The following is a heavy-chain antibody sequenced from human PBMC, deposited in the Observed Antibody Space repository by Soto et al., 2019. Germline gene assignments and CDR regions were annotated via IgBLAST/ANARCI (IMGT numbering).Heavy chain of an antibody. CDR1: GGTFSSYA. Sequence: ASVKVSCKASGGTFSSYAISWVRQAPGQGLEWMGGIIPIFGTANYAQKFQGRVTITADESTSTAYMELSSLRSEDTAVYYCARDRRKNDYYYYGMDVWGQGTTVTVSS. V-gene: IGHV1-69*13. CDR3: ARDRRKNDYYYYGMDV. J-gene: IGHJ6*02. CDR2: IIPIFGTA.